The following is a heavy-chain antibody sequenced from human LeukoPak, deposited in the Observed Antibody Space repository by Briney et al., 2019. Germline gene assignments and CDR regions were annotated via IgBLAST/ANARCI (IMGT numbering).Heavy chain of an antibody. CDR2: INPGGSSI. D-gene: IGHD1-14*01. J-gene: IGHJ4*02. V-gene: IGHV3-74*01. CDR3: ARSNQADDY. Sequence: PGGSLRLSCAASGFTFSSYWMHWVRQVPGKGLVWVARINPGGSSITYADSVKGRFTISRDNAKNTLYLQMDSLRAEDTGVYYFARSNQADDYWGQGTLVTVSS. CDR1: GFTFSSYW.